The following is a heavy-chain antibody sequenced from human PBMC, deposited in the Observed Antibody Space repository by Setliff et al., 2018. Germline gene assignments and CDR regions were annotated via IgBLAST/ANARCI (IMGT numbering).Heavy chain of an antibody. CDR1: GFTFTNYA. D-gene: IGHD3-10*01. J-gene: IGHJ4*02. CDR2: ISSSSSTI. V-gene: IGHV3-48*01. CDR3: ARGVPFDY. Sequence: GGSLRLSCTASGFTFTNYAMSWVRQAPGKGLEWVSYISSSSSTIYYADPVKGRFTISRDNAKNSLYLQMNRLRAEYTAVYYCARGVPFDYWGQGTLVTVSS.